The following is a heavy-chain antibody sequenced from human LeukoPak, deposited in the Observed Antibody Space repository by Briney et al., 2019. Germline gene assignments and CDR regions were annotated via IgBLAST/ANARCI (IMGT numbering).Heavy chain of an antibody. V-gene: IGHV1-2*02. D-gene: IGHD3-16*01. CDR1: GYTFTGYY. J-gene: IGHJ6*03. CDR2: INPNSGGT. CDR3: ARDSAVITSLSYYYYYMDV. Sequence: ASVKVSCKASGYTFTGYYMHWVRQAPGQGLEWMGWINPNSGGTNYAQKFQGRVTMTRDTSISTAYMELSRLRSDDTAVYYCARDSAVITSLSYYYYYMDVWGKGTTVTISS.